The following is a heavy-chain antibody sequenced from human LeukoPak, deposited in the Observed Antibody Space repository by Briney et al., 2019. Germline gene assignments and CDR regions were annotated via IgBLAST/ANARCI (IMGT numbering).Heavy chain of an antibody. V-gene: IGHV1-24*01. Sequence: GASVKVSCKVSGYTLTELSMHWVRQAPGKGLEWMGGFDPEDGETIYAQKFQGRVTMTEDTSTDTAYMELSSLRSEDTAVYYCATLSVFGYCTNGVCSPPWDYWGQGTLVTVSS. CDR3: ATLSVFGYCTNGVCSPPWDY. D-gene: IGHD2-8*01. CDR2: FDPEDGET. CDR1: GYTLTELS. J-gene: IGHJ4*02.